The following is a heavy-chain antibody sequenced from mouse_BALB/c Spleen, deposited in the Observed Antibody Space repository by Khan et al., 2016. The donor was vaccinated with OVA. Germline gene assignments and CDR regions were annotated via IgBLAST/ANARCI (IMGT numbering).Heavy chain of an antibody. J-gene: IGHJ1*01. CDR1: GFTFSNFG. D-gene: IGHD3-1*01. V-gene: IGHV5-17*02. CDR3: ARSGGNCHWYFDV. Sequence: EVELVESGGGLVQPGGSRKLSCAASGFTFSNFGMHWVRQAPKKGLEWVAYMSSGSSTIYYVDTVKGRFTISRDNLKNILFLQMTSLRSEDTAMYYFARSGGNCHWYFDVGGAGTSVTVSS. CDR2: MSSGSSTI.